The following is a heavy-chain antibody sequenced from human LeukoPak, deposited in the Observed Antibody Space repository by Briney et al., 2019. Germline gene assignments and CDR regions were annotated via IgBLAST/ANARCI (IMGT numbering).Heavy chain of an antibody. CDR1: GFTLSSYA. Sequence: GGSLRLSCAASGFTLSSYAMNWVRQAPGKGLEWVAFIRYDATNKYYADSVKGRFTISRDNSKNTLYLQMDSLRAEDTAVYYCAKAGTSGDSSGYYSFDYWGQGTLVTVSS. CDR3: AKAGTSGDSSGYYSFDY. J-gene: IGHJ4*02. D-gene: IGHD3-22*01. CDR2: IRYDATNK. V-gene: IGHV3-30*02.